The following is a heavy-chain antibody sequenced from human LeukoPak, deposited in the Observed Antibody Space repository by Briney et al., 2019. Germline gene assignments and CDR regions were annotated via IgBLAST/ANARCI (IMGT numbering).Heavy chain of an antibody. D-gene: IGHD6-19*01. CDR1: GYTFTSYG. V-gene: IGHV1-18*01. J-gene: IGHJ6*02. Sequence: ASVKASCKASGYTFTSYGISWVRQAPGQGLEWMGWISAYNGNTNYAQKLQGRVTMTTDTSTSTAYMELRSLRSDDTAVYYCARDTTSGWQIYYYYYGMDVWGQGTTVTVSS. CDR2: ISAYNGNT. CDR3: ARDTTSGWQIYYYYYGMDV.